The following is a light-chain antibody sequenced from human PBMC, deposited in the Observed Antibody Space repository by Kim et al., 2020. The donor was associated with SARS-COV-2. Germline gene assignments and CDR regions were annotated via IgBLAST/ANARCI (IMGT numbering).Light chain of an antibody. J-gene: IGLJ2*01. CDR3: QVWDSSSDHPV. V-gene: IGLV3-21*03. Sequence: APGKTARITCGENNIGSKSVHWYQEKPGLAPVLVVYDESDRPSGIPERFSGSNSGNTAALTISRVEAGDEADYYCQVWDSSSDHPVFGGGTQLTVL. CDR1: NIGSKS. CDR2: DES.